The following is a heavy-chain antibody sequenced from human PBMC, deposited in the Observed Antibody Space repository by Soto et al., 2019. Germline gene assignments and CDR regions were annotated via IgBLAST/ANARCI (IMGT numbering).Heavy chain of an antibody. CDR2: INAGNGNT. CDR1: GYTFTSYA. J-gene: IGHJ4*02. CDR3: ARAYSSGWYYFDY. V-gene: IGHV1-3*01. Sequence: QVQLVQSGAEVKKPGASVKVSCKASGYTFTSYAMHWVRQAPGQRLEWMGWINAGNGNTKYSQKFQGRVTITRDTSESTAYMELSSLRSEDTAVYYCARAYSSGWYYFDYWGQGTLVTVSS. D-gene: IGHD6-19*01.